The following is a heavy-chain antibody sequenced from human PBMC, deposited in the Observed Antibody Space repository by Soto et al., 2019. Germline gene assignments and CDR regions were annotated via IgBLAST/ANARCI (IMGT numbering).Heavy chain of an antibody. Sequence: PGGSLRLSCAASGFTFSSYWMHWVRQAPGKGLVWVSRINSDGSSTSYADSVKGRFTISRDNAKNTLYLQMNSLRAEDTAVYYCARDFWSGYYSDWFDPWGQGTLVTVSS. CDR2: INSDGSST. J-gene: IGHJ5*02. CDR1: GFTFSSYW. V-gene: IGHV3-74*01. D-gene: IGHD3-3*01. CDR3: ARDFWSGYYSDWFDP.